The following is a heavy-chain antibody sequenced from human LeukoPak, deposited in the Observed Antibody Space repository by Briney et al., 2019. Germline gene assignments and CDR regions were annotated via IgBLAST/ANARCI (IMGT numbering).Heavy chain of an antibody. Sequence: SETLSLTCAVSGGSLSTDNWWTWVRQPPGKGLEGMGEIHHSGSTNYNPSLKSRVTISVDKSKNQFSLKLTSVTAADTAVYYCARGYYHDSKWGQGILVTVSS. V-gene: IGHV4-4*02. CDR3: ARGYYHDSK. D-gene: IGHD3-22*01. CDR2: IHHSGST. CDR1: GGSLSTDNW. J-gene: IGHJ4*02.